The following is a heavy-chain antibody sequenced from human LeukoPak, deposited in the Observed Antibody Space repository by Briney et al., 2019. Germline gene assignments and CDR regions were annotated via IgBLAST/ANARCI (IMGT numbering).Heavy chain of an antibody. CDR1: GYTFTSNY. Sequence: ASVKVSCKASGYTFTSNYIHWVRQAPGQGLEWMGMIYPRDGSTSYAQKFQGRVTVTRDTSTSTVHMELSGLRSEDTAVYYCARDQEGFDYWGQGTLVIVSS. CDR3: ARDQEGFDY. CDR2: IYPRDGST. J-gene: IGHJ4*02. V-gene: IGHV1-46*01.